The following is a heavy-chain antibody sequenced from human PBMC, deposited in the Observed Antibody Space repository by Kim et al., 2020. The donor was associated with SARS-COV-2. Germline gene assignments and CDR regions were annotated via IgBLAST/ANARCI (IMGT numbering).Heavy chain of an antibody. CDR2: ISGSGGGT. J-gene: IGHJ6*02. Sequence: GGSLRLSCTASGFTFSGFVMSWARQAPGKRLEWVSAISGSGGGTYYADSVKGRFTVSRDNSKNTLYLQMNSLTPEDTAVYYCAKVMNDFWTAYRANYYYYGMDVWGQGTTVTVSS. CDR3: AKVMNDFWTAYRANYYYYGMDV. D-gene: IGHD3-3*01. CDR1: GFTFSGFV. V-gene: IGHV3-23*01.